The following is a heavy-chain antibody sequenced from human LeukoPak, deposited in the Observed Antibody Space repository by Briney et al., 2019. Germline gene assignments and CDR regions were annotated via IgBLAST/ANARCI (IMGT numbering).Heavy chain of an antibody. D-gene: IGHD6-13*01. V-gene: IGHV3-21*01. Sequence: PGGSLRLSCAASGFTFSGYNMNWVRQAPGKGLEWVSSISSSSSYIYSADSVKGRFTISRDNSKNTLYLQMNSLRAEDTAVYYCAKQGYSSSWYSGYYYYMDVWGKGTTVTISS. CDR1: GFTFSGYN. CDR3: AKQGYSSSWYSGYYYYMDV. CDR2: ISSSSSYI. J-gene: IGHJ6*03.